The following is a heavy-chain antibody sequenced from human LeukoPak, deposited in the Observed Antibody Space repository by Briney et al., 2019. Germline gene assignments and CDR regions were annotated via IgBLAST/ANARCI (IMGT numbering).Heavy chain of an antibody. CDR2: ISDTGNT. Sequence: QTGGSLRLSCAASGFTLSSYAMSWVRQAPGKGLEWVSAISDTGNTYHADSVKGRFTISRDSSKNTLFLQMNRLRPEDAAVYYCARDLGWELPEHFDYWGQGTLVTVSS. J-gene: IGHJ4*02. D-gene: IGHD1-26*01. V-gene: IGHV3-23*01. CDR3: ARDLGWELPEHFDY. CDR1: GFTLSSYA.